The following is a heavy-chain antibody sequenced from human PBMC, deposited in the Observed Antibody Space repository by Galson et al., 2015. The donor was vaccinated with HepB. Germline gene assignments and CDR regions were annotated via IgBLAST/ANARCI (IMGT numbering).Heavy chain of an antibody. CDR1: GFTLSNAW. Sequence: SLRLSCAASGFTLSNAWMGWVRQAPGKGLEWVGHIISKTDGGTTNYAAPVKGRFTISRDDSKNTLYLQMNSLKTEDTAVYYCTTDVVVVAADRSPEVFDYWGQGTLVTVSS. D-gene: IGHD2-15*01. V-gene: IGHV3-15*06. J-gene: IGHJ4*02. CDR2: IISKTDGGTT. CDR3: TTDVVVVAADRSPEVFDY.